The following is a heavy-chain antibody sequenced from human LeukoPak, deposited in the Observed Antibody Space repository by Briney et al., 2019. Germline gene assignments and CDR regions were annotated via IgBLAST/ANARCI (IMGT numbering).Heavy chain of an antibody. D-gene: IGHD4-23*01. Sequence: PGGSLRLSCAASGFTVSSNYMSWVRQAPGKGLEWVSVIYSGGSTYYADSVKGRFTISRDNSKNTLYLQMNSLRAEDTAVYYCARTPNAPARLRWRVFAFDIWGQGTMVTVSS. J-gene: IGHJ3*02. CDR2: IYSGGST. CDR1: GFTVSSNY. CDR3: ARTPNAPARLRWRVFAFDI. V-gene: IGHV3-53*01.